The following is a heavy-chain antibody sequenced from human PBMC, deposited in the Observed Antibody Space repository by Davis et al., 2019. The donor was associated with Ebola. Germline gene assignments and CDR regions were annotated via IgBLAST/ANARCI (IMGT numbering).Heavy chain of an antibody. J-gene: IGHJ5*02. D-gene: IGHD2-21*01. CDR1: GGSVSNGLYY. Sequence: MPSETLSLTCSVSGGSVSNGLYYWTWIRQPPGKRPEWIGHIYYSGSTNYNPSLKSRVTISVDTSKNQFSLKLSSVTAADTAVYYCARAGCGDCYHHSNNWFDPWGQGTLVTVSS. V-gene: IGHV4-61*01. CDR3: ARAGCGDCYHHSNNWFDP. CDR2: IYYSGST.